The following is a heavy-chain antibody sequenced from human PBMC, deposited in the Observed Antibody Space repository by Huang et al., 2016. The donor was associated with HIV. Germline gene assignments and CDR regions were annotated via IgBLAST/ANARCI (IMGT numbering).Heavy chain of an antibody. J-gene: IGHJ3*02. CDR1: GFTFSTYN. Sequence: EVQLMESGGGLVQPGGSLRLSCAASGFTFSTYNMNWVRQAPGKGLGWGSYITRSSRSIYYAGSVKGRFTISRDNAKNSLYLQMNSLRAEDTAVYYCARFGSYYYGSGSYLDAFDIWGQGTMVTVSS. V-gene: IGHV3-48*01. CDR2: ITRSSRSI. CDR3: ARFGSYYYGSGSYLDAFDI. D-gene: IGHD3-10*01.